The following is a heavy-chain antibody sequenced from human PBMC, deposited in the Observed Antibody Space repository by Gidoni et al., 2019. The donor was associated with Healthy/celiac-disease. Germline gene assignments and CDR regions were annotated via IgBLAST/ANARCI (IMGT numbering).Heavy chain of an antibody. V-gene: IGHV1-69*02. J-gene: IGHJ2*01. Sequence: QVQLVQSGAEVKKPGSSVKVSCKASGGTFSSYTISWVRQAPGQGFEWMGRIIPILGIANYAQKFQGRVTITADKSTSTAYMELSSLRSEDTAVYYCARSLRLGIQAMDFDLWGRGTLVTVSS. CDR2: IIPILGIA. CDR3: ARSLRLGIQAMDFDL. D-gene: IGHD7-27*01. CDR1: GGTFSSYT.